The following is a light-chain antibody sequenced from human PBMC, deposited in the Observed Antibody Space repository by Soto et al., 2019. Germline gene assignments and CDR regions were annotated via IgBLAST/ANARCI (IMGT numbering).Light chain of an antibody. V-gene: IGLV2-14*01. CDR3: SSYTSSTTLSVV. CDR1: SSDVGGYNY. J-gene: IGLJ2*01. CDR2: GVT. Sequence: CTGTSSDVGGYNYVSWYQQHPGKAPKLMIYGVTNRPSGVSNRFSGSKSGNTASLTISGLQAEDEADYYCSSYTSSTTLSVVFGGGTQLTVL.